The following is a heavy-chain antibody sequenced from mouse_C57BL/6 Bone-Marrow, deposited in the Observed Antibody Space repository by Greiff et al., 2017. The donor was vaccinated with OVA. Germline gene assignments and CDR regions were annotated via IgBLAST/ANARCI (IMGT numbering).Heavy chain of an antibody. V-gene: IGHV5-4*01. Sequence: EVQVVESGGGLVKPGGSLKLSCAASGFTFSSYAMSWVRQTPEKRLEWVGTISDGGGYTYYPDKVKGRVTMTRDNAKNNPYLQLSHLKSEDTAMYYCARYQGYRGSWFAYWGQGTLVTVS. CDR2: ISDGGGYT. CDR3: ARYQGYRGSWFAY. CDR1: GFTFSSYA. J-gene: IGHJ3*01. D-gene: IGHD2-14*01.